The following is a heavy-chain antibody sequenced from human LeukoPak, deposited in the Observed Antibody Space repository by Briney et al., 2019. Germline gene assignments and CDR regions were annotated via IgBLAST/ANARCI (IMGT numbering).Heavy chain of an antibody. CDR2: IYSGGST. V-gene: IGHV3-53*01. Sequence: GGSLRLSCAASGFTVSSNYMSWVRQAPGKGLEWVSVIYSGGSTYYADSVKGRFTISRDNSKNTLYLQMNSLRAEDTAVYYCARDRGRRDSSGYYRGPRIGPINWFDPWGQGTMVTVSS. D-gene: IGHD3-22*01. J-gene: IGHJ5*01. CDR1: GFTVSSNY. CDR3: ARDRGRRDSSGYYRGPRIGPINWFDP.